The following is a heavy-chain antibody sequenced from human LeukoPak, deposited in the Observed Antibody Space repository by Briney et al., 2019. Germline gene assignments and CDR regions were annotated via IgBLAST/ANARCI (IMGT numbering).Heavy chain of an antibody. V-gene: IGHV1-8*01. CDR1: GYTFTSHE. CDR2: MNPNSGHT. CDR3: ALNRGGLSY. D-gene: IGHD3-10*01. J-gene: IGHJ4*02. Sequence: ASVKVSCKASGYTFTSHEIIWVRQATGQGLEWMGWMNPNSGHTVSAQKFQGRVALTTVNSINTAYMQLSSLTSEDTAVYYCALNRGGLSYWGQGALVTVSS.